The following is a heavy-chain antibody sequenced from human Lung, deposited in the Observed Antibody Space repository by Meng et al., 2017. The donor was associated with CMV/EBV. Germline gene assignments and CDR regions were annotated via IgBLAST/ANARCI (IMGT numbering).Heavy chain of an antibody. Sequence: ASXXVSXKASGYTFTSYYMHWVRQAPGQGLEWMGIINPSGGSTSYAQKFQGRVTMTRDTSTSTVYMELSSLRSEDTAVYYCARDRERGYSYGIIDSWGQGTLVTLL. CDR1: GYTFTSYY. CDR3: ARDRERGYSYGIIDS. CDR2: INPSGGST. D-gene: IGHD5-18*01. J-gene: IGHJ4*02. V-gene: IGHV1-46*01.